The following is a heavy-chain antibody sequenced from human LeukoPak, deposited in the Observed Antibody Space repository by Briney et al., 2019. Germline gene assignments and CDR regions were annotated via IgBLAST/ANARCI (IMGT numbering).Heavy chain of an antibody. CDR3: ARGNYCSSTSCYSGFDP. J-gene: IGHJ5*02. CDR1: GFTFSSYA. D-gene: IGHD2-2*01. Sequence: GGSLRLSCAASGFTFSSYAMHWVRQAPGKGLEWVAVISYDGSNKYYADSVKGRFTISRDNSKNTLYPQMNSLRAEDTAVYYCARGNYCSSTSCYSGFDPWGQGTLVTVSS. V-gene: IGHV3-30-3*01. CDR2: ISYDGSNK.